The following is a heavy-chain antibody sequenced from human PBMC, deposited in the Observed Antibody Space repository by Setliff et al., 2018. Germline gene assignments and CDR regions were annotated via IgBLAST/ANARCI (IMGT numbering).Heavy chain of an antibody. CDR3: ARMSGFLYIDV. D-gene: IGHD3-3*01. CDR1: GDSISRAKYY. J-gene: IGHJ6*03. CDR2: IYTDGST. V-gene: IGHV4-61*02. Sequence: PSETLSLTCTVSGDSISRAKYYWSWIRQSAGKGLECLGRIYTDGSTKYNPSLNSRVTLLIDTAKNQISLRLSSVTAADTAVYYCARMSGFLYIDVWGKGTTVTVSS.